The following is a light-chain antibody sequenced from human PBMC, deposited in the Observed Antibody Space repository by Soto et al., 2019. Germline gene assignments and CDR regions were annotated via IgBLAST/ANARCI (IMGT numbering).Light chain of an antibody. J-gene: IGKJ1*01. CDR2: KAS. V-gene: IGKV1-5*03. CDR3: QHMRT. CDR1: QSITSW. Sequence: DIQMTQSPSSLSASVGDRVTITCRASQSITSWLAWYQQKPGKAPKLLIHKASSLESGVPSRFSGSGFGTEFSLTISSLQPDDFGSYYCQHMRTFGQGTKVDIK.